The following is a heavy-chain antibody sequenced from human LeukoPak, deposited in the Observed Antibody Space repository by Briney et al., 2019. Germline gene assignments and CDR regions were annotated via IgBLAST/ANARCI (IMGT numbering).Heavy chain of an antibody. CDR2: IKQDGSEK. CDR1: GFTFSSYG. J-gene: IGHJ4*02. CDR3: ARSRYYYEY. V-gene: IGHV3-7*01. D-gene: IGHD1-14*01. Sequence: GGSLRLSCAASGFTFSSYGMHWVRQAPGKGLEWVANIKQDGSEKYYVDSVKGRFTISRDNAKNSLYLQMNSLRAEDTAVYYCARSRYYYEYWGQGTLVTVSS.